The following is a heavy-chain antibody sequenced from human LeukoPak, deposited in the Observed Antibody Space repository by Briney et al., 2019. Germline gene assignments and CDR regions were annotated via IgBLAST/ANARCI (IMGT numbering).Heavy chain of an antibody. CDR3: ARSLYYDILTGYYYYFDY. D-gene: IGHD3-9*01. CDR1: GGTFSSYA. CDR2: IIPIFGTA. Sequence: GASVKVSCKASGGTFSSYAISWVRQAPGQGLEWMGGIIPIFGTANYAQKFQGRVTITADKSTSTAYTELSSLRSEDTAVYYCARSLYYDILTGYYYYFDYWGQGTLVTVSS. J-gene: IGHJ4*02. V-gene: IGHV1-69*06.